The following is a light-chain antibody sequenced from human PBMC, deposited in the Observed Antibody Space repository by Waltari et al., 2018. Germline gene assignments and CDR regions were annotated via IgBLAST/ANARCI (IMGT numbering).Light chain of an antibody. V-gene: IGLV1-40*01. CDR3: QSYDSSLSGYV. J-gene: IGLJ1*01. Sequence: QSVLTQPPSVSGAPGQRVTISRTGSSSNIGAGSDVHRYQQLPGTGPKLLISGNSNRPSGVPDRFSGSKSGTSASLAITGLQAEDEADYYCQSYDSSLSGYVFGTGTKVTVL. CDR2: GNS. CDR1: SSNIGAGSD.